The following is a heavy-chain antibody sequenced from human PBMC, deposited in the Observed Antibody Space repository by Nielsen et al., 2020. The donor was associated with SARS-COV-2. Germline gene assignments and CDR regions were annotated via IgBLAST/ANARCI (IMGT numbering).Heavy chain of an antibody. CDR2: ITMSGSYM. CDR3: ARDQDGGAATSNWYFDL. Sequence: GESLKISCAASGFRFTSYSMNWVRQAPGKGLEWVASITMSGSYMYYADSVRGRFTVSRDTAETSLYLQMNSLRDEDTAVYYCARDQDGGAATSNWYFDLWGRGTLVIVSS. CDR1: GFRFTSYS. V-gene: IGHV3-21*06. J-gene: IGHJ2*01. D-gene: IGHD6-25*01.